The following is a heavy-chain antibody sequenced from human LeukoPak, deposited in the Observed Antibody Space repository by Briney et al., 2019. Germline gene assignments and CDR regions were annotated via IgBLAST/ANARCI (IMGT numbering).Heavy chain of an antibody. V-gene: IGHV4-39*01. Sequence: SETLSLTCTVSGGSISSSSAYWGWIRQPPGKGLEWIGSIYYSKNTYYNPSLKSRVTISADTSKNQFSLTLGSVSATDTAVYYCASPRGFSYGYFDYWGQGTLVTVSS. CDR3: ASPRGFSYGYFDY. CDR2: IYYSKNT. J-gene: IGHJ4*02. D-gene: IGHD5-18*01. CDR1: GGSISSSSAY.